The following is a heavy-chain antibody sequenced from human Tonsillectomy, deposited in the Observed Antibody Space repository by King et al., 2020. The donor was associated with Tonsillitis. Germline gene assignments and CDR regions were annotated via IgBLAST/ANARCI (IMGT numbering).Heavy chain of an antibody. Sequence: VQLQESGPGLVKPSETLSLTCAVSGYSFSSGYYWGWIRQPPGKGLEWIGSIYHSGSTYYNPSLKSGVTISLDTSKNQFSLKLNSVTAADTAVYYCARVMSVAGNFDSWGQGTMVTVSS. D-gene: IGHD6-19*01. V-gene: IGHV4-38-2*01. CDR2: IYHSGST. J-gene: IGHJ3*02. CDR3: ARVMSVAGNFDS. CDR1: GYSFSSGYY.